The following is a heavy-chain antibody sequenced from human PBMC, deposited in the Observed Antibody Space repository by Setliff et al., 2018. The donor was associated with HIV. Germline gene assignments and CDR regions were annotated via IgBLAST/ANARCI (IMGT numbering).Heavy chain of an antibody. CDR2: INPNSGAT. V-gene: IGHV1-2*02. CDR3: ARAESGDYLHYFDS. D-gene: IGHD4-17*01. CDR1: GYVFIAYG. J-gene: IGHJ4*02. Sequence: ASVKVSCKTSGYVFIAYGMSWVRRAPGQGLEWMGWINPNSGATDYAQNFLGRVTMARDTSSDTAYMDLNGLNSDDTAMYFCARAESGDYLHYFDSWGQGTLVTVSS.